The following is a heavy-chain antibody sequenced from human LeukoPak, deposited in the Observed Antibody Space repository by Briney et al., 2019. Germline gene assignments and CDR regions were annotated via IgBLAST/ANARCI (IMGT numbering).Heavy chain of an antibody. V-gene: IGHV3-30*02. CDR1: GFTFSNYG. Sequence: GGSLRLSCAASGFTFSNYGMHWVRQAPGKGLEWVAFLRYDGSHIYYAESVKGRFTISGDNSKNTLYLQMNSLRGDDTAVYYCALTNPPGYFSDAFENWGHGTMVTVSS. CDR3: ALTNPPGYFSDAFEN. CDR2: LRYDGSHI. J-gene: IGHJ3*02. D-gene: IGHD3-9*01.